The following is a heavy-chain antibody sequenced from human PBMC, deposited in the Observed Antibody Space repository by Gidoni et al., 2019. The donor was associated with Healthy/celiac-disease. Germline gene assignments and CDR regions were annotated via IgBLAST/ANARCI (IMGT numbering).Heavy chain of an antibody. Sequence: EVQLVEAGGGLVQHGGSLRLYCAASGVTCSSYWMSWVRQAPGKGLEWVANRKQDGSEKYYLDSLKGLFTISRDNAKNSLYLQMNSLRAEDTAVYYCARDKYSYGSEVYAFDIWGQGTMVTVSS. V-gene: IGHV3-7*04. CDR3: ARDKYSYGSEVYAFDI. J-gene: IGHJ3*02. CDR2: RKQDGSEK. CDR1: GVTCSSYW. D-gene: IGHD5-18*01.